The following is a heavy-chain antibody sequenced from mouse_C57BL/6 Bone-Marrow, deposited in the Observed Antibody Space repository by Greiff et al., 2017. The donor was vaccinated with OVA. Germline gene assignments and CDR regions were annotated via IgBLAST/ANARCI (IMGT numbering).Heavy chain of an antibody. CDR3: ARGYGSSYDWYFDV. J-gene: IGHJ1*03. D-gene: IGHD1-1*01. CDR2: IFPGSGST. Sequence: VKLVESGPELVRPGASVKISCKAPGYTFTSHWMQWVRQRPGQGLEWIGEIFPGSGSTYYNEKFQGKATLTVDTSSSTAYMQLSSLTSEDSAVYFCARGYGSSYDWYFDVWGTGTTVTVSS. CDR1: GYTFTSHW. V-gene: IGHV1-56*01.